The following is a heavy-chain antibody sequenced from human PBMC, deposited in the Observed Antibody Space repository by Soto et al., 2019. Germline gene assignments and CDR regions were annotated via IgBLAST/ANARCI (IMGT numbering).Heavy chain of an antibody. Sequence: TGGSLRLSCAASGISFSHYGIYWARQAQGKGQGWVAVISKDGGDKEYAESVKGRCTISRENSKRTFYLQMNSLRVDDTAVYYWAKDGNKYKYYSDYWGQGTLVTVSS. J-gene: IGHJ4*02. D-gene: IGHD1-20*01. V-gene: IGHV3-30*18. CDR1: GISFSHYG. CDR3: AKDGNKYKYYSDY. CDR2: ISKDGGDK.